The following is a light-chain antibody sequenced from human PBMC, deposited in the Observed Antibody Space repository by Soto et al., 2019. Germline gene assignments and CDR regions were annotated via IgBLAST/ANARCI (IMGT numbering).Light chain of an antibody. CDR2: WAS. CDR3: QQYSSPPWT. Sequence: DIVMTQSPDSLAVSLGERATINCKSSQSVLHSSNNKNYLAWYQQKPGQPPKLLIYWASTRESGVPDRFSGSWSGTDFTLTISSLQAEDVAVYYCQQYSSPPWTFGQGTKVEIK. CDR1: QSVLHSSNNKNY. V-gene: IGKV4-1*01. J-gene: IGKJ1*01.